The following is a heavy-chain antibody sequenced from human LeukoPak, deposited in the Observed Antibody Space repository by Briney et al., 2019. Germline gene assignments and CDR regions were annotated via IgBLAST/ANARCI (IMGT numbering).Heavy chain of an antibody. CDR1: GFTFSSYW. J-gene: IGHJ4*02. CDR3: ARSSSSSPHSHDY. CDR2: IKQDGSEK. D-gene: IGHD6-13*01. Sequence: GGSLRLSCAASGFTFSSYWMSWVRQAPGKGLEWVANIKQDGSEKYYVDSVKGRFTISRDNAKNSLYLQMNSLRAEDTAVYYCARSSSSSPHSHDYWGQGTLVTVSS. V-gene: IGHV3-7*01.